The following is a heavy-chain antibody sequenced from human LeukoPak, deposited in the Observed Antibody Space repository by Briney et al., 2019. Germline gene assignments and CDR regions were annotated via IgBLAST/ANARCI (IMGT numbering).Heavy chain of an antibody. D-gene: IGHD3-22*01. V-gene: IGHV5-51*01. Sequence: GESLKISCKGSGYSFTSYWIAWVRQMPGKGLEWMGIIDPGDSETRYSPSFQGQVTISADKSISTAYLQWSSLKASDTAMYYCARRYYYDSSGYYLAHDAFDIWGQGTMVTVSS. CDR3: ARRYYYDSSGYYLAHDAFDI. CDR2: IDPGDSET. CDR1: GYSFTSYW. J-gene: IGHJ3*02.